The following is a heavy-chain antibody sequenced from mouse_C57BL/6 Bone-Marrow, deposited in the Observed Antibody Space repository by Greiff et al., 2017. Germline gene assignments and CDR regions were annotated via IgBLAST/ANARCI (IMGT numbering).Heavy chain of an antibody. D-gene: IGHD1-1*01. V-gene: IGHV3-8*01. CDR2: ISYSGST. CDR1: GYSITSDY. Sequence: DVKLQESGPGLAKPSQTLSLTCSVTGYSITSDYWNWIRKFPGNKLEYMGYISYSGSTSYNPSLNSRISIPRATSTTQYYLQLNSVTAEDTATYYCAGYGFNYFGRSPHYYAMDYWGQGTSVTVSS. CDR3: AGYGFNYFGRSPHYYAMDY. J-gene: IGHJ4*01.